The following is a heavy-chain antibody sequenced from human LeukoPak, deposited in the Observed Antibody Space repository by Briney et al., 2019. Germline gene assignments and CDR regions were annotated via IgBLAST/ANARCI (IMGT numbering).Heavy chain of an antibody. CDR2: INHSGST. CDR3: ARGPAFGGYYGSGWFDP. Sequence: SETLSLTCAVYGGSFSGYYWSWIRQPPGKGLEWIGEINHSGSTNYNPSLKSRVTISVDTSKNQFSLKLSSVTAADTAVYYCARGPAFGGYYGSGWFDPWGQGTLVTVSS. V-gene: IGHV4-34*01. J-gene: IGHJ5*02. D-gene: IGHD3-22*01. CDR1: GGSFSGYY.